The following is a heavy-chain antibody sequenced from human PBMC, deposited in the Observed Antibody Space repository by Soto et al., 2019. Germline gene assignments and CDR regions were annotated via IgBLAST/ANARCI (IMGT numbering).Heavy chain of an antibody. CDR3: ARPITMASWWLDP. CDR1: GGSISSGGYS. CDR2: IYHSGST. D-gene: IGHD3-10*01. V-gene: IGHV4-30-2*01. J-gene: IGHJ5*02. Sequence: PSETLSLTCAVSGGSISSGGYSWSWIRQPPGKGLEWIGYIYHSGSTYYNPSLKSRVTISVDRSKNQFSLKLSSVTAADTAVYYCARPITMASWWLDPWGQGTLVTVYS.